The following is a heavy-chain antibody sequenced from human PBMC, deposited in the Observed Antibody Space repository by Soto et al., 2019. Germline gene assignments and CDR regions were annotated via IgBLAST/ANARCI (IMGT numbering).Heavy chain of an antibody. CDR2: IYYTGST. V-gene: IGHV4-59*01. D-gene: IGHD3-9*01. CDR1: GGSISGSF. Sequence: SETLSLTCTVSGGSISGSFWSWIRQSPGKGLEFIGYIYYTGSTNSNPSLNGRASISVGTSKNQISLKLWSVTAADTAVYYCAREVTNYDVLTGYYSGAIFDPWGQGTLVTVSS. J-gene: IGHJ5*02. CDR3: AREVTNYDVLTGYYSGAIFDP.